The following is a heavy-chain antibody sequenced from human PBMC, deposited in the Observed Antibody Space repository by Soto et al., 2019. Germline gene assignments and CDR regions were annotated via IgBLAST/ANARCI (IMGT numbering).Heavy chain of an antibody. CDR1: DGSISSGDYY. Sequence: SETLSLTCTVSDGSISSGDYYWSWIRQPPGKGLEWIGYIYYSGSTYYNPSLKSRVTMSVDTSKNHFSLKLISVTTADTAVYFCAREGNLGRWIQPLDSWGQGTLVTVSS. D-gene: IGHD2-2*03. CDR3: AREGNLGRWIQPLDS. J-gene: IGHJ4*02. V-gene: IGHV4-30-4*02. CDR2: IYYSGST.